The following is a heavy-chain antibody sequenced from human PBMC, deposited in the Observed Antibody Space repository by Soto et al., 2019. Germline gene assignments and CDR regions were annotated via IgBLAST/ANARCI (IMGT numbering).Heavy chain of an antibody. CDR1: GGTFSSYA. CDR2: ISSIFGTA. D-gene: IGHD4-17*01. J-gene: IGHJ4*02. V-gene: IGHV1-69*13. CDR3: ARQRGYGDYYFDY. Sequence: ASVKVSCKASGGTFSSYAISWVRQAPGQGLEWMGGISSIFGTANYAQKFQGRVTITADESTSTAYMELRSLRSDDTAVYYCARQRGYGDYYFDYWGQGTLVTVSS.